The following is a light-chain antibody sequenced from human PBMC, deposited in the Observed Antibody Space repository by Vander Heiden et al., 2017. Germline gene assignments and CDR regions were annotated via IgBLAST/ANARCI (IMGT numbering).Light chain of an antibody. Sequence: QSVLTQPHSVSGAPGQRVTITCTGSSSNIGAGYAVHWYHHLPGTAPKLLIYADNHRPSGVPDRFSGSKSGTSASLAITGLQSEDEADYYCQSYDSSLSAYVVFGGGTKLTVL. CDR2: ADN. CDR1: SSNIGAGYA. J-gene: IGLJ2*01. V-gene: IGLV1-40*01. CDR3: QSYDSSLSAYVV.